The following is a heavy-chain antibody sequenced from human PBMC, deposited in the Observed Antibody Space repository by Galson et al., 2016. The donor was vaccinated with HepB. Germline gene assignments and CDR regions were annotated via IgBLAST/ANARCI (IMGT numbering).Heavy chain of an antibody. CDR1: GFTFSTYW. V-gene: IGHV3-7*03. D-gene: IGHD6-19*01. CDR3: VGDHGWFLRN. J-gene: IGHJ4*02. CDR2: IKKDGSEQ. Sequence: SLRLSCAASGFTFSTYWMSWVRQAPGKGLEWLANIKKDGSEQFYIDSVKGRFTISRDNAKNSQYLQMNSLRADDTAIYYCVGDHGWFLRNWGQGALVSVSS.